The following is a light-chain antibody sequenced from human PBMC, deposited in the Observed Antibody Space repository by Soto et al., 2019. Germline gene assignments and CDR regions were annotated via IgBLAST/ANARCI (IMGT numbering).Light chain of an antibody. Sequence: DIQLTQSPSFLSASVGDRVTITCRASQAISSCLVWYQQKPGKAPKVLIYGASTLQSGVPSRFSGSGSGTEFTLTLTSLQPDDFATYFCQQLNTFPRTFGQGTRLDIK. V-gene: IGKV1-9*01. CDR1: QAISSC. J-gene: IGKJ5*01. CDR2: GAS. CDR3: QQLNTFPRT.